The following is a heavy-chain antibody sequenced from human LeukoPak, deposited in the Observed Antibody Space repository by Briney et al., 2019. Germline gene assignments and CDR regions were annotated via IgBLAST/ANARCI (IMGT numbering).Heavy chain of an antibody. D-gene: IGHD2-2*01. J-gene: IGHJ4*02. CDR3: ALDCSSTSCYPEGDY. V-gene: IGHV1-2*02. CDR1: GYTFTGYY. CDR2: INPNSGGT. Sequence: ASVKVSCKASGYTFTGYYMHWVRQAPGQGLEWMGWINPNSGGTNYAQKFQGRVTMTRDTSISTAYMELSRLRSDDTAVYYCALDCSSTSCYPEGDYWGQGTLVTVSS.